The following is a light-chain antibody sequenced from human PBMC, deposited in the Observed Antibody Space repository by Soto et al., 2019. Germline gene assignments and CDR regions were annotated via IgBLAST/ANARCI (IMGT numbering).Light chain of an antibody. V-gene: IGLV1-40*01. CDR2: DDN. CDR3: QSYDRSLSGYV. Sequence: QSVLTQPPSVSGAPGQRVTISCTGSSSNIGAGYDVHWYQQLPGTAPKLLIYDDNNRPSGVPDRISGSKSGTSASLAITGLQAEDEADYYCQSYDRSLSGYVFGTGTKLTVL. CDR1: SSNIGAGYD. J-gene: IGLJ1*01.